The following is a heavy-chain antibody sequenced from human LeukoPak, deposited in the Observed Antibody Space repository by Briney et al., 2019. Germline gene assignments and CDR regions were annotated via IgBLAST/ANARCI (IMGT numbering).Heavy chain of an antibody. Sequence: PGGSLRLSCAASGFTFSSYGMSWVRQAPGKGLEWVSAISGSGGNTYYADSVKGRFTISRDNSKNTLYLQMNSLRAEDTAVYYCARAGYAGYYYYYMDVWGKGTTVTISS. V-gene: IGHV3-23*01. J-gene: IGHJ6*03. CDR2: ISGSGGNT. CDR3: ARAGYAGYYYYYMDV. CDR1: GFTFSSYG. D-gene: IGHD2-15*01.